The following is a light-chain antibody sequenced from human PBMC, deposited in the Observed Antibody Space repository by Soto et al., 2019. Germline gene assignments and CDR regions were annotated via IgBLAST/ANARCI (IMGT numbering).Light chain of an antibody. CDR1: QSISSW. J-gene: IGKJ1*01. CDR3: QQYNSAWT. Sequence: DIQMTQSPSTLSASVGDRVTITCRASQSISSWLAWYQQKPGKAPKLLIYDASSLESGAPSRFSGSGSGTEFTLTIRSLKPDDFATYYCQQYNSAWTFGQGTKVDIK. CDR2: DAS. V-gene: IGKV1-5*01.